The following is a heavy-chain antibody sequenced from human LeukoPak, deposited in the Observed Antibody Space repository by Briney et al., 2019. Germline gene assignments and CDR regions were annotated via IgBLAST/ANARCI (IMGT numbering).Heavy chain of an antibody. CDR3: VRFRPGY. Sequence: GGSLRLPCVVSGFSFSSSWVSWVRQAPGKGLEWVANIKQDGSEKYYVDSVKGRFTISRDNAKNSLYLQMNSLRAEDTAVYYCVRFRPGYWGQGTLVTVSS. CDR1: GFSFSSSW. CDR2: IKQDGSEK. J-gene: IGHJ4*02. V-gene: IGHV3-7*01.